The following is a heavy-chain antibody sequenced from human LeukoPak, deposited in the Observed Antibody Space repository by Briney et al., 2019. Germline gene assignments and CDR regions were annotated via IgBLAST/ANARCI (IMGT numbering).Heavy chain of an antibody. Sequence: PSETLSLTCTVSGDSISSSNYYWGWIRQPPGKGLEWIGHIYYIGSTYYNPSLKSRVTISVDTSKNQFSLKLSSVTAADTAVYYCARVNQGSSWTSRINYYYYMDVWGKGTTVTISS. CDR1: GDSISSSNYY. V-gene: IGHV4-39*07. D-gene: IGHD6-13*01. CDR3: ARVNQGSSWTSRINYYYYMDV. CDR2: IYYIGST. J-gene: IGHJ6*03.